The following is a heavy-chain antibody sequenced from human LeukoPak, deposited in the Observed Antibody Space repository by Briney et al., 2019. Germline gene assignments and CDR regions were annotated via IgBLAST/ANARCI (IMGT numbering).Heavy chain of an antibody. CDR2: IYYSGST. CDR1: GGSISSDSYY. D-gene: IGHD3-22*01. V-gene: IGHV4-61*01. CDR3: ARGGYYDSSGYYRLSRYPLDY. Sequence: SETLSLTCTVSGGSISSDSYYWGWIRQPPGKGLEWIGYIYYSGSTNYNPSLKGRVTISVDTSKNQFSLKLSSVTAADTAVYYCARGGYYDSSGYYRLSRYPLDYWGQGTLVTVSS. J-gene: IGHJ4*02.